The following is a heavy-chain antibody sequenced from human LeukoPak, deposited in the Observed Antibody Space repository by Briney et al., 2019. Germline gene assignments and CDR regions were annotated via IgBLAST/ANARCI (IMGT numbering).Heavy chain of an antibody. J-gene: IGHJ4*02. V-gene: IGHV3-30*02. CDR1: GFTFSSYS. D-gene: IGHD3-16*01. Sequence: PGGSLRLSSAASGFTFSSYSMHRVRQAPRKGLGRVAFIWYVVSNKYYADSVKGRVTISRDNFKKTLYLQMYSLRAVGTGAYYTSKVKGVFPNRWGGIDYWGQGTLVTGSS. CDR2: IWYVVSNK. CDR3: SKVKGVFPNRWGGIDY.